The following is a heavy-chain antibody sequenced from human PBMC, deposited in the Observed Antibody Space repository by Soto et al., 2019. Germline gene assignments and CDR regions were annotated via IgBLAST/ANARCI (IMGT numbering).Heavy chain of an antibody. J-gene: IGHJ4*02. D-gene: IGHD1-26*01. CDR3: ARGGGSYSCFDC. CDR1: GYRSTSYW. V-gene: IGHV5-51*01. CDR2: IYPGDSDT. Sequence: GESLKISCKASGYRSTSYWIVWVRQMPGRGLEWMWIIYPGDSDTRYSPSFQGHVTISADKSISTAYLQWGSLKASDNAIYFCARGGGSYSCFDCWGQGTLGTVSP.